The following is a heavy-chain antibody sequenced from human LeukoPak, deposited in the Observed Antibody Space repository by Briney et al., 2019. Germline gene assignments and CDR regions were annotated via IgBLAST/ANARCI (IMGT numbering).Heavy chain of an antibody. CDR3: ARVDVGGWDFDWPHDY. CDR1: GGSISSSSYY. Sequence: SETLSLTCTVSGGSISSSSYYWGWIRQPPGKGLEWIGSIYYSGSTYYNPSLKSRVTISVDTSKNQFSLKLSSVTAADTAVYYCARVDVGGWDFDWPHDYWGQGTLVTVSS. V-gene: IGHV4-39*07. CDR2: IYYSGST. D-gene: IGHD3-9*01. J-gene: IGHJ4*02.